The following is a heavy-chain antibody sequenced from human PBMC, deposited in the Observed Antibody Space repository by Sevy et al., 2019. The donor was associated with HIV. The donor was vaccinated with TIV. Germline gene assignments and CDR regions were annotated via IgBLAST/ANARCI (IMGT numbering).Heavy chain of an antibody. CDR3: AREMSWDSSGYYQRDY. D-gene: IGHD3-22*01. V-gene: IGHV1-46*01. J-gene: IGHJ4*02. CDR2: INPSGGST. Sequence: ASVKVSCKASGYTFTSYYMHWVRQAPGQGLEWMGIINPSGGSTSYAQKFQGRVTMTRDTSTSTVYMELSSLRSEETAVYYCAREMSWDSSGYYQRDYWGQGTLVTVSS. CDR1: GYTFTSYY.